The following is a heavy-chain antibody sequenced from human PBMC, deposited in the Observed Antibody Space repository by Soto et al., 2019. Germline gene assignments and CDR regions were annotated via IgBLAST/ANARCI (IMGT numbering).Heavy chain of an antibody. CDR2: IYYSGST. V-gene: IGHV4-59*01. Sequence: SETLSLTCTVSGGSLSSYYWSWIRQPPGKGLEWIGYIYYSGSTNYNPSLKSRVTISVDTSKNQFSLKLSSVTAADTAVYYCARSRTAVTPPGFQHWGQGTLVTVS. J-gene: IGHJ1*01. CDR3: ARSRTAVTPPGFQH. D-gene: IGHD4-17*01. CDR1: GGSLSSYY.